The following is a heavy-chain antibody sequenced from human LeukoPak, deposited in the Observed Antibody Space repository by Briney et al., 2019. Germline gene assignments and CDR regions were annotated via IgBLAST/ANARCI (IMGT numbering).Heavy chain of an antibody. Sequence: GSLRLSCAASGFTFSSYGRHWVRQAPGKGLEWVAFIRYDGSNKYYADSVKGRFTISRDNSKNTLYLQMNSLRAEDTAVYYCAKELFQPVVDATPIDYWGQGTLVTVSS. D-gene: IGHD2-15*01. CDR1: GFTFSSYG. CDR3: AKELFQPVVDATPIDY. CDR2: IRYDGSNK. J-gene: IGHJ4*02. V-gene: IGHV3-30*02.